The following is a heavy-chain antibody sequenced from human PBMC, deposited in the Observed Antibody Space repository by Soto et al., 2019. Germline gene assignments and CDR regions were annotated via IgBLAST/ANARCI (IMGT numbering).Heavy chain of an antibody. CDR2: ISSSSSTI. CDR1: GFTFSSYS. J-gene: IGHJ6*02. V-gene: IGHV3-48*02. Sequence: GGSLRLSCAASGFTFSSYSMNWVRQAPGKGLEWVSYISSSSSTIYYADSVKGRFTISRDNAKNSLYLQMNSLRDEDTAVYYCARVEDCSGGSCYYYYYGMDVWGQGTTVTVSS. CDR3: ARVEDCSGGSCYYYYYGMDV. D-gene: IGHD2-15*01.